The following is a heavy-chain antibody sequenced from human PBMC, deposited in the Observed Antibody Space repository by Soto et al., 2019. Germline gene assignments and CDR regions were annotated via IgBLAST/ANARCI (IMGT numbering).Heavy chain of an antibody. D-gene: IGHD3-22*01. V-gene: IGHV3-66*01. CDR3: VRDRNYYDSSGYSKGTYFEY. Sequence: PGGSLRLSCAASGFTFSNYMSWVRQAPGKGLEWVSVIYSGGSTYYADSVKGRFTISRDNSKNTLYLQMSSLRAEDTAVYYCVRDRNYYDSSGYSKGTYFEYWGQGTLVTVSS. CDR1: GFTFSNY. J-gene: IGHJ4*02. CDR2: IYSGGST.